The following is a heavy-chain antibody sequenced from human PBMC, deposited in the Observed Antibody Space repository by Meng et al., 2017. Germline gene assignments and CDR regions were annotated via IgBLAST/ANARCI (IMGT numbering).Heavy chain of an antibody. CDR3: AREIAVAAHYYWYFDL. V-gene: IGHV4-34*02. D-gene: IGHD6-19*01. J-gene: IGHJ2*01. Sequence: QVHLQQWGAGLLKPSETLSLTFAVYGGSFSGYYWSWIRQPPGKGLEWIGEINRSGSTNYNPSLKSRVTISVDTSKNQFSLKLNSVTAADTAVYYCAREIAVAAHYYWYFDLWGRGTLVTVSS. CDR1: GGSFSGYY. CDR2: INRSGST.